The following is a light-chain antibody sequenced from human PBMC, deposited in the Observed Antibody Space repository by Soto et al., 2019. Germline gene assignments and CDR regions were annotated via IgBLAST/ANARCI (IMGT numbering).Light chain of an antibody. CDR1: QSVSSSF. Sequence: EIVLTQSPGTLSLSPGERATLSCRASQSVSSSFLAWYQQKPGQAPRLLIYGASTRATGIPDRFSGSGSGTDFTLTISRLEPDDFALYYCQQYGDSPFTFGPRTKVDI. J-gene: IGKJ3*01. V-gene: IGKV3-20*01. CDR3: QQYGDSPFT. CDR2: GAS.